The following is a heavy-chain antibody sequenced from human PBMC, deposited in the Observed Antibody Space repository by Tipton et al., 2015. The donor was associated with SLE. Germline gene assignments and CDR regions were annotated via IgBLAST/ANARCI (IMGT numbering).Heavy chain of an antibody. V-gene: IGHV4-39*07. Sequence: TLSLTCTVSGGSISSGYYYWSWIRQPPGKGLEWIGSIYHNGNTYNNPSLRGRVTISVDTSKNQFSLRLNSVTAADTAMYYCATEHFDYWGQGTLVTVSS. CDR2: IYHNGNT. CDR3: ATEHFDY. D-gene: IGHD1/OR15-1a*01. J-gene: IGHJ4*02. CDR1: GGSISSGYYY.